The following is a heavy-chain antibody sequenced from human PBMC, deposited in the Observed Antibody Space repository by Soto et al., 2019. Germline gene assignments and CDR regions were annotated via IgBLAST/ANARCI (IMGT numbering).Heavy chain of an antibody. J-gene: IGHJ4*02. CDR3: ARGGEPENAY. V-gene: IGHV4-34*01. CDR2: INHSGST. D-gene: IGHD2-21*01. Sequence: SQTLSLTCAVYGGSFSGYYWSWIRQPPGKGLEWIGEINHSGSTNYNPSLKSRVTISVDTSKNQFSLKLSSVTAADTAVYYCARGGEPENAYWGQGTLVTVSS. CDR1: GGSFSGYY.